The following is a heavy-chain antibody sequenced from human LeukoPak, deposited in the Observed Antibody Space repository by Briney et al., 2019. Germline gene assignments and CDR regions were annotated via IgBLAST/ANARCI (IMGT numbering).Heavy chain of an antibody. D-gene: IGHD5-18*01. Sequence: PGGSLRLSCAASGFTFSSYEMNWVRQVPGKGLEWVSYISSGGSTMYYADSVKGRFTISRDNAKNSLYLQMNSLRAEDTAVYYCASRGGYSYGHHYWDQGTLVAVSS. CDR2: ISSGGSTM. CDR1: GFTFSSYE. CDR3: ASRGGYSYGHHY. V-gene: IGHV3-48*03. J-gene: IGHJ4*02.